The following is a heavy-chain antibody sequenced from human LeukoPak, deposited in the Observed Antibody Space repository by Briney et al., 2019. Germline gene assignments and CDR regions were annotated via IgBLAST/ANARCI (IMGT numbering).Heavy chain of an antibody. V-gene: IGHV4-59*01. CDR2: IYYSGST. CDR1: GGSISSYY. Sequence: SETLSLTCTVSGGSISSYYWSWIRQPPGKGLEWVGYIYYSGSTNYNPSLKSRATISVDTSKNQFSLKLSSVTAADTAVYYCARDRTTGIAAAGPYAFDIWGQGTMVTVSS. D-gene: IGHD6-13*01. J-gene: IGHJ3*02. CDR3: ARDRTTGIAAAGPYAFDI.